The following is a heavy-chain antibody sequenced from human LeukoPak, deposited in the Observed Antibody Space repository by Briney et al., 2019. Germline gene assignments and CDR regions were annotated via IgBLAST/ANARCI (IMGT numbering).Heavy chain of an antibody. CDR1: GFTFSSYG. CDR2: IRYDGSNK. CDR3: AKVAGTLYYYYYMDV. D-gene: IGHD6-19*01. V-gene: IGHV3-30*02. J-gene: IGHJ6*03. Sequence: PGGSLRLSCAASGFTFSSYGMHWVRQAPGKGLEWVAFIRYDGSNKYYADSVKGRLTISRDNSKNTLYLQMNSLRAEDTAVYYCAKVAGTLYYYYYMDVWGKGTTVTISS.